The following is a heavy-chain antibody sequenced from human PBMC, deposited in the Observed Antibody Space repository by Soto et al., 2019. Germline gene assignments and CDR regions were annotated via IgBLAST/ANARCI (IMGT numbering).Heavy chain of an antibody. Sequence: GGSLRLSCAASGFTFSDYYMTWIRQAPGKGLEWVSYISSSGNSICYADSVRGRFTVSRDNAKNSLFLQMNSLRAEDTAVYYCARRAAAGRSFDYWGLGTLVTVSS. CDR3: ARRAAAGRSFDY. J-gene: IGHJ4*02. D-gene: IGHD6-13*01. V-gene: IGHV3-11*01. CDR1: GFTFSDYY. CDR2: ISSSGNSI.